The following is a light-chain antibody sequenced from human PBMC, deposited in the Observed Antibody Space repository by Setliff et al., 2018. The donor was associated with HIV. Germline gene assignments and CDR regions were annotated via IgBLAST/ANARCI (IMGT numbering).Light chain of an antibody. J-gene: IGLJ2*01. CDR1: SSDVGGYNC. CDR3: SSCSSSSTLV. V-gene: IGLV2-18*02. CDR2: EVN. Sequence: QSALAQPPSVSGSPGQSVTISCTGTSSDVGGYNCVSWYQQPPGTAPKLMIYEVNNRPSGVPDRFSGSKSGNTASLTISGLQAEDEADYYCSSCSSSSTLVFGGGTK.